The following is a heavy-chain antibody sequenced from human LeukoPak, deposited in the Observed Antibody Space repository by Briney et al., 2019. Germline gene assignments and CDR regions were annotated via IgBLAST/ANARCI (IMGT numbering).Heavy chain of an antibody. CDR1: GFTFSSYG. Sequence: GRSLRLSCAASGFTFSSYGMHWVRQAPGKGLEWVAVISYDGSNKYYAGSVKGRFTISRDNSKNTLYLQMNSLRAEDTAVYYCAKDRGYCSSTSCSRSFLYGMDVWGQGTTVTVSS. J-gene: IGHJ6*02. D-gene: IGHD2-2*01. CDR2: ISYDGSNK. V-gene: IGHV3-30*18. CDR3: AKDRGYCSSTSCSRSFLYGMDV.